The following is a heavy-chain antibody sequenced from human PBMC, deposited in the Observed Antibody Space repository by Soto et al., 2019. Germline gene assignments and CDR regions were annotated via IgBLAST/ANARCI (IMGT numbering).Heavy chain of an antibody. V-gene: IGHV1-58*01. J-gene: IGHJ6*02. D-gene: IGHD3-3*01. CDR2: IVVGSGNT. CDR3: AADFWSGYYRPYGMDV. CDR1: GFTFTSSA. Sequence: SVKVSCKASGFTFTSSAVQWVRQARGQRLEWIGWIVVGSGNTNYAQKFQERVTITRDMSTSTAYMELSSLRSEDTAVYYCAADFWSGYYRPYGMDVWGQGTTVTVSS.